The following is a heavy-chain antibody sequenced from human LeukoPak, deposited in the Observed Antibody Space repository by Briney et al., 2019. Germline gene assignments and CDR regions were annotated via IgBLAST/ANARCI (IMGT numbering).Heavy chain of an antibody. CDR1: RFTFSNYW. V-gene: IGHV3-7*01. Sequence: GGSLRLSCAASRFTFSNYWMSWVRQAPGKGLEWVANIKQDGSEKYYVDSVKGRFTISRDNAKNSMYLQMNSLRAEDTAVYYCARDGATFSGYDWYYYMDVWGKGTTVTVSS. D-gene: IGHD5-12*01. CDR3: ARDGATFSGYDWYYYMDV. CDR2: IKQDGSEK. J-gene: IGHJ6*03.